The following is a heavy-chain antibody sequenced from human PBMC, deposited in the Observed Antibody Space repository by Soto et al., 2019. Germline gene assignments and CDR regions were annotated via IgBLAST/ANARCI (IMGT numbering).Heavy chain of an antibody. Sequence: GSLRLSCAASGFTFSNAWMSWVRQAPGKGLEWVGRIKSKTDGGTTDYAAPVKGRFTISRDDSKNTLYLQMNSLKTEDAAVYYCTIHTMSSGAFDIWGQGTMVTVSS. D-gene: IGHD3-10*02. CDR1: GFTFSNAW. V-gene: IGHV3-15*01. CDR2: IKSKTDGGTT. J-gene: IGHJ3*02. CDR3: TIHTMSSGAFDI.